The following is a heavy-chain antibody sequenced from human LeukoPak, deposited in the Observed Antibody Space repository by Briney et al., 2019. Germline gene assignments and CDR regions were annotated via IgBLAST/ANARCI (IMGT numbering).Heavy chain of an antibody. CDR2: VSSSSSYI. V-gene: IGHV3-21*01. Sequence: GGSLRLSCAASGFTFSTYTMNWVRQAPGKGLEWVSSVSSSSSYIHYADSVKGRFTISRDNSKNTLYLQMNSLRAEDTAVYYCARVGLYDYWGQGTLVTVSS. D-gene: IGHD3-10*01. CDR3: ARVGLYDY. J-gene: IGHJ4*02. CDR1: GFTFSTYT.